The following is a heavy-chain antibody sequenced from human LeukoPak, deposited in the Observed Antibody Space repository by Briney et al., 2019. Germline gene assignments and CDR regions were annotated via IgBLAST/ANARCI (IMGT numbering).Heavy chain of an antibody. V-gene: IGHV3-74*01. J-gene: IGHJ4*02. CDR2: INRDGSYA. D-gene: IGHD3-16*01. CDR3: ASPGEDGRGN. CDR1: GFTFSSYW. Sequence: PGGSLRLSCAASGFTFSSYWMHWFRQAPGKGLVWVSRINRDGSYASYAESVKGRFTISRDNAKNTLYLQMNSLSAEDTAVYYCASPGEDGRGNWGQGTLATVS.